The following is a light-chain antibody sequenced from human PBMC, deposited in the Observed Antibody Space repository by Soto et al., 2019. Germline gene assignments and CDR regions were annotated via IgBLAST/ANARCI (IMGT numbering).Light chain of an antibody. V-gene: IGKV3-11*01. CDR2: DAS. CDR3: QQRSNWPPIT. CDR1: QSVSNY. Sequence: EIVLTQSPATLSLSPGERATLSCRASQSVSNYLAWYQQKPGQAPRRLIYDASNRATGIPARFSGSVSGTDFTLTISSLEPEDFAVYYCQQRSNWPPITFGQGTRLEIK. J-gene: IGKJ5*01.